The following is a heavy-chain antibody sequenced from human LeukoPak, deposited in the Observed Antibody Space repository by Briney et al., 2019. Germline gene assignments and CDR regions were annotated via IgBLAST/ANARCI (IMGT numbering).Heavy chain of an antibody. V-gene: IGHV3-33*01. CDR1: GFTFSSYG. CDR2: IWYDGSNK. Sequence: GGSLRLSCAASGFTFSSYGMHWVRQAPGKGLEWVAVIWYDGSNKYYADSVKGRFTISRDNSKNTLYLQMNSLRAEDTAVYYCARERYGDFGFDYWGQGTLVTVSS. D-gene: IGHD4-17*01. CDR3: ARERYGDFGFDY. J-gene: IGHJ4*02.